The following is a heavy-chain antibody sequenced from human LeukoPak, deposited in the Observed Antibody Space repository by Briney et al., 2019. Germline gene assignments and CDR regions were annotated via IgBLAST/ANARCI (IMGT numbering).Heavy chain of an antibody. D-gene: IGHD3-3*01. J-gene: IGHJ4*02. Sequence: QPGGALRLSCAASGFTFSSYAMSWVRQAPGKGLEWVSAISGSGGSTYYADSVKGRFTISRDNSKNTLYLQMNSLRAEHTAVYYCAKASLRFLAWLPQPLPGYWVQGTLVTVSS. CDR3: AKASLRFLAWLPQPLPGY. V-gene: IGHV3-23*01. CDR1: GFTFSSYA. CDR2: ISGSGGST.